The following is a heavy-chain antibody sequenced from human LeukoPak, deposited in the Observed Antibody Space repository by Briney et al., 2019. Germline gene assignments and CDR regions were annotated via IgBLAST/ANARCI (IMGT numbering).Heavy chain of an antibody. CDR2: IYYSGST. CDR1: GGSISSYY. D-gene: IGHD2-15*01. CDR3: ARVSHYCSGGSCYSLDAFDI. V-gene: IGHV4-59*01. Sequence: PSETLSLTCTVSGGSISSYYWNWIRQPPGKGLDWIGYIYYSGSTNYNPSLKSRVTISVDTSKNQFSLKLSSVTAADTAVYYCARVSHYCSGGSCYSLDAFDIWGQGTMVTVSS. J-gene: IGHJ3*02.